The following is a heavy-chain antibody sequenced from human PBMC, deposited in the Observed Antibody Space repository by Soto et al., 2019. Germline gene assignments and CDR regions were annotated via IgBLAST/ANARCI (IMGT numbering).Heavy chain of an antibody. CDR1: GFTFSSHA. J-gene: IGHJ4*02. Sequence: EVQLVESGGGVVQPGGSLRLSCAGSGFTFSSHAMNWVRQAPGKGLEWVAYIHSIRSIIYYADSVKGRFTISRDNAKNSQYLQMDSLRDDDTAVYYCARDARNADYDYWGQGTLVTVSA. CDR3: ARDARNADYDY. D-gene: IGHD3-16*01. CDR2: IHSIRSII. V-gene: IGHV3-48*02.